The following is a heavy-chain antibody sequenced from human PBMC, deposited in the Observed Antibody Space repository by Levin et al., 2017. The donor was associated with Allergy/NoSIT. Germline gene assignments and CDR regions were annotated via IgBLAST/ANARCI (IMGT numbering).Heavy chain of an antibody. CDR1: GFTFSSYW. CDR2: INSDGSST. CDR3: AYHRSGYGLFDY. V-gene: IGHV3-74*01. D-gene: IGHD5-12*01. Sequence: GGSLRLSCAASGFTFSSYWMHWVRQAPGKGLVWVSRINSDGSSTSYADSVKGRFTISRDNAKNTLYLQMNSLRAEDTAVYYCAYHRSGYGLFDYWGQGTLVTVSS. J-gene: IGHJ4*02.